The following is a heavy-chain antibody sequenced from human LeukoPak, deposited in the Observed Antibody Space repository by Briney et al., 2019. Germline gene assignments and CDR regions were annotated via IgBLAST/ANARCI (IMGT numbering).Heavy chain of an antibody. D-gene: IGHD5-24*01. CDR2: IYHSGST. Sequence: SETLSLTCAVPGGSISSGGYSWSWIRQPPGKGLEWIGYIYHSGSTYYNPSLKSRVTISVDRSKNQFSLKLSSVTAADTAVYYCARGDGAYYYGMDVWGQGTTVTVSS. V-gene: IGHV4-30-2*01. CDR1: GGSISSGGYS. CDR3: ARGDGAYYYGMDV. J-gene: IGHJ6*02.